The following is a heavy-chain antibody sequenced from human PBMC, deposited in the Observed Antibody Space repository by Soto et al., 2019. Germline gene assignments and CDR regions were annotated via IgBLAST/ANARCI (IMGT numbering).Heavy chain of an antibody. D-gene: IGHD3-9*01. CDR2: IIPIFGTA. CDR1: GGTFSSYA. Sequence: QVQLVQSGAEVKKPGSSVKVSCKASGGTFSSYAISWVRQAPGQGLEWMGGIIPIFGTANYAQKFQGRVTIPADESTSTAYMELSSLRSEDTAVYYCARAETYYDILPGLYGMDVWGQGTTVTVSS. CDR3: ARAETYYDILPGLYGMDV. V-gene: IGHV1-69*12. J-gene: IGHJ6*02.